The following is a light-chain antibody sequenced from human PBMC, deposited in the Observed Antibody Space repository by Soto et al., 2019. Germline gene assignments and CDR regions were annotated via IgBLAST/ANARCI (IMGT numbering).Light chain of an antibody. Sequence: DIQMTQSPSSLSSSVGDIFTITCRASQSISTYLHWYQQKPGTAPKLLIYATSNLQSGVPSRFSGSGSGTDFTLTINSLQPEDSATYYCQQAYSTPWTFGQGTKVDIK. V-gene: IGKV1-39*01. CDR1: QSISTY. CDR3: QQAYSTPWT. J-gene: IGKJ1*01. CDR2: ATS.